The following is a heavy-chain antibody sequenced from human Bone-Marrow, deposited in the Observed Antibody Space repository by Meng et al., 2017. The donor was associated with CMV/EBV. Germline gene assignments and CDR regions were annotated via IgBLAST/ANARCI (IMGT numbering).Heavy chain of an antibody. V-gene: IGHV3-21*01. CDR1: GFTFSSYS. J-gene: IGHJ5*02. D-gene: IGHD6-6*01. CDR3: ATAYSSSPGFLYNGFDP. CDR2: ISSSSSYI. Sequence: GESLKISCAASGFTFSSYSMNWVRQAPGKGLEWVSSISSSSSYIYYADSVKGRFTISRDNARNSLYLQMNSLRAEDMAVYYCATAYSSSPGFLYNGFDPWGQGTLVTVSS.